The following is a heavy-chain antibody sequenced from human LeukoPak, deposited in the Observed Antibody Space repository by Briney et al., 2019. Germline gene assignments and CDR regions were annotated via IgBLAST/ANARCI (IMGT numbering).Heavy chain of an antibody. CDR3: ARGGFADSYGRHWVDY. CDR2: ISYDGSNK. J-gene: IGHJ4*02. V-gene: IGHV3-30*04. Sequence: GGSLRLSCAASGFTFSSYAMHWVRQAPGKGLEWVAVISYDGSNKYYADSVKGRFTISRDNAKSSLYLQMNSLRAEDTAVYYCARGGFADSYGRHWVDYWGQGTLVTVSS. D-gene: IGHD5-18*01. CDR1: GFTFSSYA.